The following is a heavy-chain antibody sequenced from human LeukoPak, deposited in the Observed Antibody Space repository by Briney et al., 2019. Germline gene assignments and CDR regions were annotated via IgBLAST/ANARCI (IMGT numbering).Heavy chain of an antibody. J-gene: IGHJ5*02. V-gene: IGHV1-8*01. D-gene: IGHD3-10*01. Sequence: ASVKVSCKASGYTFTSYDINWVRQATGQGLEWMGWMNPNSGNTGYAQKFQGRVTMTRNTSISTAYMELSRLRSDDTAVYYCARMVRGVIINNWFDPWGQGTLVTVSS. CDR2: MNPNSGNT. CDR3: ARMVRGVIINNWFDP. CDR1: GYTFTSYD.